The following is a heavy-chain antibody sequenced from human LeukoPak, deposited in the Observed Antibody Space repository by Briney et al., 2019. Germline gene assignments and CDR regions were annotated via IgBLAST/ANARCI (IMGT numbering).Heavy chain of an antibody. Sequence: SETLSLTCTVSGGSISRSTYYWGWIRQPPGKGLEWIGSIYYSGSTYYNPSLKSGVTISVDTSKNQFSLKLSSVTAADTAVYYCARQSSDILTGYYRGPYYYYGMDVWGQGTTVTVSS. V-gene: IGHV4-39*01. CDR2: IYYSGST. D-gene: IGHD3-9*01. J-gene: IGHJ6*02. CDR3: ARQSSDILTGYYRGPYYYYGMDV. CDR1: GGSISRSTYY.